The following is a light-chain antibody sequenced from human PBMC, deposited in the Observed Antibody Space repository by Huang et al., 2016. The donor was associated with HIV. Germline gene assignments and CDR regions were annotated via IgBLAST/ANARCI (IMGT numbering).Light chain of an antibody. V-gene: IGKV3-15*01. CDR1: RSVSTN. J-gene: IGKJ4*01. Sequence: EIVMTQSPATLSVSPGQRVTLSCRANRSVSTNLAWYQQRHGQAPRLLIYGSSTRAPCIPARFSGSGSGTDFSLTISSLQSEEFALYYCHQYNNWLLSFGGGTRV. CDR2: GSS. CDR3: HQYNNWLLS.